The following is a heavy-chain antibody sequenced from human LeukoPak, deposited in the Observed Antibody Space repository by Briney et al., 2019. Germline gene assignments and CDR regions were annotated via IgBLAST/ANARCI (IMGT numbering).Heavy chain of an antibody. J-gene: IGHJ3*02. V-gene: IGHV3-9*01. D-gene: IGHD3-16*01. Sequence: GGSLRLSCAASGFTFSSYAMSWDRQAPGKGLEWVSAISWNTGNIDYADSVKGRFTISRDNAKNSLYLQMNSLRAEDTALYYCAKGTTFDAFDMWGQGTMVTVSS. CDR3: AKGTTFDAFDM. CDR1: GFTFSSYA. CDR2: ISWNTGNI.